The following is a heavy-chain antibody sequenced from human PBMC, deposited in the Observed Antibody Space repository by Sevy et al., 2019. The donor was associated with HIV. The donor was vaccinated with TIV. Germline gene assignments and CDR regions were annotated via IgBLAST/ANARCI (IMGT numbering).Heavy chain of an antibody. J-gene: IGHJ4*01. CDR2: ISFDGRNE. CDR1: GFTFGNHA. CDR3: ARDHCTDGVCFRSGYFDY. V-gene: IGHV3-30*04. D-gene: IGHD2-8*01. Sequence: GGSLRLSCAASGFTFGNHAIHWVRQAPGKGLEWVAIISFDGRNEHYAGSVKGRFTISRDNSKKTVYLQMNNVRSEDTAVYYGARDHCTDGVCFRSGYFDYWGQGTLVTVSS.